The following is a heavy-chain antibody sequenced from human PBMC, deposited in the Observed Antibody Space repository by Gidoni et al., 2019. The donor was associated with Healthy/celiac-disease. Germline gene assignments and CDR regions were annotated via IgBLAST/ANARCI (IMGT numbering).Heavy chain of an antibody. Sequence: QVQLVESGGGVVQPGRSLRLSCAASGFTFSSYGMHWVRQAPGKGLEWVAVISDDGSNKYYADSVKGRFTISRDNSKNTLYLQMNSLRAEDTAVYYCAKGGDYSNPAPYYFDYWGQGTLVTVSS. CDR1: GFTFSSYG. D-gene: IGHD4-4*01. J-gene: IGHJ4*02. V-gene: IGHV3-30*18. CDR2: ISDDGSNK. CDR3: AKGGDYSNPAPYYFDY.